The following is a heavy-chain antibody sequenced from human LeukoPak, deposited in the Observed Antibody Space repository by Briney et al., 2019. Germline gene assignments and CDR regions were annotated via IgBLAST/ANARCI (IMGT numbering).Heavy chain of an antibody. V-gene: IGHV3-21*01. J-gene: IGHJ4*02. CDR2: ISSSSSYI. Sequence: GGSLRLSCAASGFSFSSYTMNWVRQAPEKGLEWVSSISSSSSYIYYTDSVKGRFTISRDNAKNSLYLQMNSLRAEDTAVYYCARSLTIFGVVIPSFDYWGQGTLVTVSS. D-gene: IGHD3-3*01. CDR3: ARSLTIFGVVIPSFDY. CDR1: GFSFSSYT.